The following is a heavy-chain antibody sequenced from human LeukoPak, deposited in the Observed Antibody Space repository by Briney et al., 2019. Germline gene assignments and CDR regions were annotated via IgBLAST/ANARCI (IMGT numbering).Heavy chain of an antibody. V-gene: IGHV1-18*01. CDR3: ARDTALIRTPGGPDS. D-gene: IGHD2-8*02. CDR2: ISAYNGDT. CDR1: GYSFASYG. J-gene: IGHJ5*02. Sequence: ASVKVSCKTSGYSFASYGISWVRQAPGQGLEWMGWISAYNGDTRYAQHLQGRVSLTTDLSTGTASMELRSLTSDDTALYYCARDTALIRTPGGPDSWGQGTLVTVSS.